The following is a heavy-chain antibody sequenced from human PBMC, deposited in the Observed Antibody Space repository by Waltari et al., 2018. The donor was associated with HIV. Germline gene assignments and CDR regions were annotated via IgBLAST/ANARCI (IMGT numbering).Heavy chain of an antibody. CDR3: ARKHRYYGSEQSRYFYFGLDV. D-gene: IGHD3-10*01. Sequence: EGPLLESGGELTQMGGSRSLSCVISGFDLCCSYMSWVRLAPVKGLEWVSVIYSKSITYYVDTGKGRFTIFRDNSKNAVYLQMNSLRAEDTAVYYSARKHRYYGSEQSRYFYFGLDVWGQGTTVTVS. CDR1: GFDLCCSY. CDR2: IYSKSIT. V-gene: IGHV3-53*01. J-gene: IGHJ6*02.